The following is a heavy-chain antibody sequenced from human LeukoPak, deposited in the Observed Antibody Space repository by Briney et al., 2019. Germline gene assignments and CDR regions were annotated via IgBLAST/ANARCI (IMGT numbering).Heavy chain of an antibody. CDR1: GYTFTSYA. D-gene: IGHD2-15*01. Sequence: ASVKVSCKASGYTFTSYAMHWVRQAPGQRLEWMGWINAGNGNTKYSQEFQGRVTITRDTSASTAYMELSSLRSEDMAVYYCARGNYCSGGSCYDGAFDYWGQGTLVTVSS. V-gene: IGHV1-3*03. CDR3: ARGNYCSGGSCYDGAFDY. CDR2: INAGNGNT. J-gene: IGHJ4*02.